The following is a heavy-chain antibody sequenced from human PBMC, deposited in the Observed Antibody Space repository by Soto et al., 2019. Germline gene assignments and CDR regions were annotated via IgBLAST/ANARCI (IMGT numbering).Heavy chain of an antibody. Sequence: GASVKVSCKASGYTFTSYAISSVQQAPGQGLEWMGWISAYNGNTNYAQKLQGRVTMTTDTSTSTAYMELRSLRSDDTAVYYCARFGDYYDSSGYYGGFAFDIWGQGTMVTVSS. V-gene: IGHV1-18*01. CDR1: GYTFTSYA. J-gene: IGHJ3*02. CDR2: ISAYNGNT. CDR3: ARFGDYYDSSGYYGGFAFDI. D-gene: IGHD3-22*01.